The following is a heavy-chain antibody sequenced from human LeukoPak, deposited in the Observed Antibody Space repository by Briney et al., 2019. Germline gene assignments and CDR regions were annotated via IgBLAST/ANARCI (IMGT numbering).Heavy chain of an antibody. CDR1: GFTLSSYA. CDR2: NGGSGGST. D-gene: IGHD4-17*01. CDR3: AKDSVTTRGWFDS. V-gene: IGHV3-23*01. J-gene: IGHJ5*01. Sequence: GGSLTLSCAASGFTLSSYAMSWVRQAPGKGREWVAGNGGSGGSTHYDDSVKGRLTIARDNAKNALYLQMSRLRGEDTADYYCAKDSVTTRGWFDSWGQGTQVTVSS.